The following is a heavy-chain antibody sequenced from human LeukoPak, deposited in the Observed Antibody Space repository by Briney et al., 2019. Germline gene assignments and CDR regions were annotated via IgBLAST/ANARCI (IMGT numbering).Heavy chain of an antibody. V-gene: IGHV3-7*04. Sequence: GGSLRLSCAASGFTFSSYWMSWVRHAPGKGLEWVTNIKQDGSKKNYVDSVKGRFTISRDNAKNSLYLQMNSLRAEDTAVYYCARVVVVVAATWFDTWGEGTLVSVSS. CDR2: IKQDGSKK. CDR3: ARVVVVVAATWFDT. D-gene: IGHD2-15*01. J-gene: IGHJ5*02. CDR1: GFTFSSYW.